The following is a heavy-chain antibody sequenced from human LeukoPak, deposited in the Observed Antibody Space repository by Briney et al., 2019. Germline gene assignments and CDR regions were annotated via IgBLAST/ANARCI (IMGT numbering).Heavy chain of an antibody. D-gene: IGHD5-18*01. CDR2: IYSGGST. CDR1: GFTVSINY. V-gene: IGHV3-53*01. J-gene: IGHJ4*02. Sequence: GGSLRLSCAASGFTVSINYMSWVRQAPGKGLEWVSVIYSGGSTYYADSVKGRFTISRDNSKNTLYLQMNSLRAEDTAVYYCAGHVDTAMVFDYWGQGTLVTVSS. CDR3: AGHVDTAMVFDY.